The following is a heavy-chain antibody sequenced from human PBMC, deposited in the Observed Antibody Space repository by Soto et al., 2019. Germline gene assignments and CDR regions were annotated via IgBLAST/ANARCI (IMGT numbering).Heavy chain of an antibody. J-gene: IGHJ4*02. V-gene: IGHV4-34*01. D-gene: IGHD3-22*01. Sequence: QVQLQQWGAGLLKPSETLSLTCAVYGGSFSGYYWSWIRQPPGKGLEWIGEINHSGSTNYNPSLKSRVTISVDTSKNQFSLKLSSVTAADTAVYYCARVGKIAVVPGFFDYWGQGTLVTVSS. CDR2: INHSGST. CDR1: GGSFSGYY. CDR3: ARVGKIAVVPGFFDY.